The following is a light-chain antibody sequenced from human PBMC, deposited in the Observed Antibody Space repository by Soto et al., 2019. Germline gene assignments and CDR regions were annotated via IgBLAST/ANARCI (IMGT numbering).Light chain of an antibody. CDR2: KAS. CDR3: QQYHTYSWT. J-gene: IGKJ1*01. Sequence: DIQMTQSPSTLSASVGDRVTITCRASENIDVWLAWYQQKPGKAPKLLIYKASSLESGVPSRFSGGGSGTEFTLTISSLQPDDFATYYCQQYHTYSWTFGQGTKVEIK. CDR1: ENIDVW. V-gene: IGKV1-5*03.